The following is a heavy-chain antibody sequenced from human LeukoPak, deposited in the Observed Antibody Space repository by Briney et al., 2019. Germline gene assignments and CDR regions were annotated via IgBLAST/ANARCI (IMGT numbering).Heavy chain of an antibody. J-gene: IGHJ6*02. D-gene: IGHD3-10*01. V-gene: IGHV4-31*03. Sequence: SETLSLTCTVSGGSISSGGYYWSWIRQHPGKGLEWIGYIYYSGSTYCNPSLKSRVTISVDTSKNQFSLKLSSVTAADTAVYYCARDRSGSGSYYKGVYYGMDVWGQGTTVTVSS. CDR2: IYYSGST. CDR3: ARDRSGSGSYYKGVYYGMDV. CDR1: GGSISSGGYY.